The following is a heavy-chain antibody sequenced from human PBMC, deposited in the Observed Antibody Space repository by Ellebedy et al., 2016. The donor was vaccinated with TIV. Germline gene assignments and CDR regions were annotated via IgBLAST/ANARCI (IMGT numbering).Heavy chain of an antibody. D-gene: IGHD3-22*01. J-gene: IGHJ4*02. CDR3: AREYYYDRSASPSFYFDY. V-gene: IGHV3-30-3*01. Sequence: GGSLRLXXAASGFTFSSYVIHWVRQAPGKGLEWVAVISHDGSKTYYTDSVKGRFTISRDDSKNTLYLQMNSLRAEDTAVYYCAREYYYDRSASPSFYFDYWGQGTLVIVSS. CDR2: ISHDGSKT. CDR1: GFTFSSYV.